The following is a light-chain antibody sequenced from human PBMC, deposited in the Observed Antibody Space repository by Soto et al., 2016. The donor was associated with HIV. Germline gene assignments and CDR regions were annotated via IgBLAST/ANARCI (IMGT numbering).Light chain of an antibody. J-gene: IGLJ2*01. CDR2: EDM. CDR3: QAWDSNTAP. CDR1: KLGDKY. Sequence: SYELTQPPSVSVSPGQTASIACSGDKLGDKYTSWYQQKPGQSPVLVIYEDMERPSGIPERFSGSNSGSTATLTISGTQAMDEADYYCQAWDSNTAPFGGGTKLTVL. V-gene: IGLV3-1*01.